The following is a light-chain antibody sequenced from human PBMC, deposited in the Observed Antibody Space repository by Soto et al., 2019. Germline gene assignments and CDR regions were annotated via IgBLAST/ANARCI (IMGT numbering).Light chain of an antibody. J-gene: IGKJ5*01. Sequence: DIQMTQSPSSLSPSVGGRVKITCQASQNINNYLNWYQQKPGRAPKLLIYDASNLEAGVPSRFRGSGSGTDFTFTISRLQPEDIATYYWQQYENLPTFGQGTRLEN. V-gene: IGKV1-33*01. CDR1: QNINNY. CDR2: DAS. CDR3: QQYENLPT.